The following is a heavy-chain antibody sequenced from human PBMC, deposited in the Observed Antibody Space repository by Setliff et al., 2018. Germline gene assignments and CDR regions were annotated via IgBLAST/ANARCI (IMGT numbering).Heavy chain of an antibody. CDR1: VDLILDHW. J-gene: IGHJ4*01. V-gene: IGHV4-4*07. D-gene: IGHD3-3*01. Sequence: TLSLTCSVSVDLILDHWWTWIRQPAGKGLEWIGQVYSDGNTKYNPSLSNRVTISVDRSSNQFPLELSSVNAADTAVYYCARAREGGFLEWAPFDFWGRGMQVTV. CDR2: VYSDGNT. CDR3: ARAREGGFLEWAPFDF.